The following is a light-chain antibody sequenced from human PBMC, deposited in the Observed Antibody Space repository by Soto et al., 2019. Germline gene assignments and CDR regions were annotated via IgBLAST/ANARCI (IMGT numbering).Light chain of an antibody. CDR2: DAS. CDR3: QQYDVHPKT. Sequence: DVQMTQSPSTLSASVVDRVTITCRASENIKNWLAWYQQTPGKAPKVLISDASRLETGVPSRFSGSGYGTDFTLTITSLQTDDFGTYHCQQYDVHPKTFGQGTKVDI. CDR1: ENIKNW. J-gene: IGKJ1*01. V-gene: IGKV1-5*01.